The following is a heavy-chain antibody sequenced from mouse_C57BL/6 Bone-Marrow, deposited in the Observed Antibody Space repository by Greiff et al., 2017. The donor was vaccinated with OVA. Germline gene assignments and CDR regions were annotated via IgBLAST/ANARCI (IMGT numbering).Heavy chain of an antibody. CDR2: IDPEDGET. D-gene: IGHD1-1*01. J-gene: IGHJ4*01. Sequence: VQLQQSGAELVKPGASVKLSCTASGFNIKDYYMHWVKQRPEQGLEWIGRIDPEDGETKYAPKFQGKATITADTSSNTAYLQLSSLTSEDTAVYDCARGPYGSSVYYAMDYWGQGTSVTVSS. CDR3: ARGPYGSSVYYAMDY. CDR1: GFNIKDYY. V-gene: IGHV14-2*01.